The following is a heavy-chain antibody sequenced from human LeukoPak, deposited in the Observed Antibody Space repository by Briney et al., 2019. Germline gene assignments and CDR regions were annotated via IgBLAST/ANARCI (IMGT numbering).Heavy chain of an antibody. V-gene: IGHV4-61*05. Sequence: LVNPTQTLTLTCTFSGFSLSTSGVGVGWIRQPPGKGLEWIGYFYYSGSTNYNPSLKSRVTISVDKSKNQFSLKLSSVTAADTAVYYCARHTAMGNFDYWGQGTLVTVSS. D-gene: IGHD5-18*01. CDR2: FYYSGST. J-gene: IGHJ4*02. CDR3: ARHTAMGNFDY. CDR1: GFSLSTSGVG.